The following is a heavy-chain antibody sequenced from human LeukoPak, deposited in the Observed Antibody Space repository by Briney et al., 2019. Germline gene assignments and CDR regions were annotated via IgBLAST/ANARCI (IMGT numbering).Heavy chain of an antibody. CDR3: AKAHYDILTGYYMGNWFDP. J-gene: IGHJ5*02. V-gene: IGHV3-23*01. Sequence: GGSLRLSCAASGFTFSSYAMSWVRQAPGKGLEWVSAISSSGGSTYYADSVKGRFTISRDNSKNTLYLQMNSLRAEDTAVYYCAKAHYDILTGYYMGNWFDPWGQGTLVTVSS. CDR2: ISSSGGST. D-gene: IGHD3-9*01. CDR1: GFTFSSYA.